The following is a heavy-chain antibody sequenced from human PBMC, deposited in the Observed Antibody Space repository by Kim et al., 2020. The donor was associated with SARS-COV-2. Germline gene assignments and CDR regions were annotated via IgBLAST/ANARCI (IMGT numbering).Heavy chain of an antibody. V-gene: IGHV1-8*01. J-gene: IGHJ6*02. D-gene: IGHD3-22*01. CDR1: GYTFTSYD. CDR2: MNPNSGNT. CDR3: ARVPEVITEALDYGMDV. Sequence: ASVKVSCKASGYTFTSYDINWVRQATGQGLEWMGWMNPNSGNTGYAQKFQGRVTMTRNTSISTAYMELSSLRSEDTAVYYCARVPEVITEALDYGMDVWGQGTTVTVSS.